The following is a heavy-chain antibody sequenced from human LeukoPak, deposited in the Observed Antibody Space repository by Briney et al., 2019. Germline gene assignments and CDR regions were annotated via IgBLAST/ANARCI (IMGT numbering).Heavy chain of an antibody. CDR3: ARDPLGTDTIDY. J-gene: IGHJ4*02. V-gene: IGHV3-21*01. Sequence: GGSLRLSCAASGFTFSSYSMNWVRQAPGKGLEWVSSISGSSTNIYYADSMKGRFTISRDNAKNSLYLQMNSLRAEDTAVYYCARDPLGTDTIDYWGQGTLVTVSS. CDR1: GFTFSSYS. D-gene: IGHD1-1*01. CDR2: ISGSSTNI.